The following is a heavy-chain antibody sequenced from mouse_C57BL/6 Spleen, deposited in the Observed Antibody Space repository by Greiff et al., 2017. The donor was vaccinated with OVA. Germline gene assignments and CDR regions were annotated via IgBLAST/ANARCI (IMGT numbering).Heavy chain of an antibody. D-gene: IGHD1-1*01. CDR3: ARPGSSYDAMDY. Sequence: EVQLKESGPGLVKPSQSLSLTCSVTGYSITSGYYWNWIRQFPGNKLEWMGYISYDGSNNYNPSLKNRISITRDTSKNQFFLKLNSVTTEDTATYYCARPGSSYDAMDYWGQGTSVTVSS. V-gene: IGHV3-6*01. CDR2: ISYDGSN. CDR1: GYSITSGYY. J-gene: IGHJ4*01.